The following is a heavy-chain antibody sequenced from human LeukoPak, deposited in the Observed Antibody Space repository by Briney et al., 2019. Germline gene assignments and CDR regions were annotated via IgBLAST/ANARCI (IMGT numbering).Heavy chain of an antibody. J-gene: IGHJ4*02. V-gene: IGHV3-23*01. CDR1: GFTFSSYA. D-gene: IGHD1-26*01. CDR3: ARGGREVGSTRGNYFDY. Sequence: GGSLRLSCAASGFTFSSYAMSWVRQAPGKGLEWVSAISGSGGSTYYADSVKGRFTISRDNSKNTLYLQMNSLRAEDTAVYYCARGGREVGSTRGNYFDYWGQGTLVTVSS. CDR2: ISGSGGST.